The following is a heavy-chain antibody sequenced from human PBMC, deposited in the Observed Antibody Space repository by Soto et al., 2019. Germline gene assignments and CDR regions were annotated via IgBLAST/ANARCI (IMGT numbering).Heavy chain of an antibody. CDR2: IYYSGST. CDR1: GGSISSYY. D-gene: IGHD6-19*01. V-gene: IGHV4-59*01. Sequence: PSETLSLTCTVSGGSISSYYWSWIRQPPGKGLEWIGYIYYSGSTNYNPSLKSRVTISVDTSKNQFSLKLGSVTAADTAVYYCARDRSGWDHGGRRGPRGGYYCGMDVWGQGTTATVYS. J-gene: IGHJ6*02. CDR3: ARDRSGWDHGGRRGPRGGYYCGMDV.